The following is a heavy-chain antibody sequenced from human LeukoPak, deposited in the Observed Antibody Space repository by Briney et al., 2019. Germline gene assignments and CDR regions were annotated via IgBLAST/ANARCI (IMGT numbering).Heavy chain of an antibody. V-gene: IGHV3-48*04. Sequence: GGSLRLSCAASGFTFSDYPMNGVGQAPGRGLEGISNIRGSGSGSGSGVYYADSVRGRFTISRDDAKNSLFLQMNSLRADDTAFYYCARDDKWGFDYWGQGALVTVSS. D-gene: IGHD7-27*01. CDR2: IRGSGSGSGSGV. J-gene: IGHJ4*02. CDR1: GFTFSDYP. CDR3: ARDDKWGFDY.